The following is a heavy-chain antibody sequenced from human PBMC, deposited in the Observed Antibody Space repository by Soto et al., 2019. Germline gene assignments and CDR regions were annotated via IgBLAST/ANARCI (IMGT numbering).Heavy chain of an antibody. CDR1: GLTFRSYA. CDR2: INGFGDRT. D-gene: IGHD1-1*01. V-gene: IGHV3-23*01. J-gene: IGHJ6*02. CDR3: ANVDWNYGKDA. Sequence: EVQLLESGGGLVQPRGSLRLSCAASGLTFRSYAMSWVRQAPGKGLEWVSGINGFGDRTNYADSVKGRFTISRDNSKNTLYLQMNSLRVEDTAIYYCANVDWNYGKDAWGQGTTVTVSS.